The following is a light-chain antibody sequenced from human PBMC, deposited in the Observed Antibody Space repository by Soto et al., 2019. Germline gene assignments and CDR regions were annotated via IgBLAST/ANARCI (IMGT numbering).Light chain of an antibody. J-gene: IGKJ4*01. CDR2: SAS. Sequence: DIQMTQSPSSVSASVGDRVTITCRVSQGITNRVAWYQQKPGKAPKLLIYSASSLLPGVPSRFSGSGSGTDFTLTIGSLQPEDFATYYCQQASSLPRTFGGGTKVEFK. CDR1: QGITNR. V-gene: IGKV1-12*01. CDR3: QQASSLPRT.